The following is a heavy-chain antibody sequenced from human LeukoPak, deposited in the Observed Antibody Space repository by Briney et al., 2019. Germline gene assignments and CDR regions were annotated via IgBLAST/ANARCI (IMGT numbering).Heavy chain of an antibody. CDR1: GFTFSRYS. CDR2: ISGSSSYI. Sequence: GGSLRLSCAASGFTFSRYSMNWVRQAPGKGLEWVSSISGSSSYINYADSVKGRFTVSRDSAKNSLYLQMNSLRAEDTAVYYCARVRDGGYDFFDYWGQGTLVTVSS. V-gene: IGHV3-21*01. D-gene: IGHD5-12*01. J-gene: IGHJ4*02. CDR3: ARVRDGGYDFFDY.